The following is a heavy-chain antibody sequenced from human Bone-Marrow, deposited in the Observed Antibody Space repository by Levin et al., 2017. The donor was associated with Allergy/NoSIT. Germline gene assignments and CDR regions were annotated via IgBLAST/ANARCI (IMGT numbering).Heavy chain of an antibody. Sequence: PSETLSLTCAVSGDSISSGGYSWNWLRQPPGKGLEWIGYIYHSGRTYYNPSLRSRVTISIDRSENQFLLNLSSVTAAATAIYYCARELRGPAISGGYFGYWGQGPLVTVSS. V-gene: IGHV4-30-2*01. CDR2: IYHSGRT. D-gene: IGHD3-10*01. J-gene: IGHJ4*02. CDR1: GDSISSGGYS. CDR3: ARELRGPAISGGYFGY.